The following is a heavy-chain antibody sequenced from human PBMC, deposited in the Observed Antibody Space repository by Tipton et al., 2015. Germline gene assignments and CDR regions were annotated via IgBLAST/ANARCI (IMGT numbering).Heavy chain of an antibody. CDR3: ARLYCSNDCLFRLFDT. D-gene: IGHD2-8*01. V-gene: IGHV5-51*01. CDR1: GYTFTDYW. CDR2: IFPGDSDT. J-gene: IGHJ3*02. Sequence: VQSGAEVHKPGESLRISCKGSGYTFTDYWLGWVRQMPGKGLEWMGIIFPGDSDTRYSPSFEGQVTISVDKSITTAYLQWRSLKASDTAMYYCARLYCSNDCLFRLFDTWGQGTMVIVSS.